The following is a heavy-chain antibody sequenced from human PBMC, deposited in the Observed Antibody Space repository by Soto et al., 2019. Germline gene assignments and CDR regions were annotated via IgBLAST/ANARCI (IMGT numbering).Heavy chain of an antibody. CDR3: ARGPGIVVVTATLGFDP. Sequence: QVQLVQSGAEVKKPGASVKVSCKASGYTFTSYDINWVRQATGQGLEWMGWMHHNSGNTGYAQKFQGRVTMTRNTSISTGDMELGSLRSEDTSVYYCARGPGIVVVTATLGFDPWGQGTLVTVSS. V-gene: IGHV1-8*01. CDR1: GYTFTSYD. CDR2: MHHNSGNT. J-gene: IGHJ5*02. D-gene: IGHD2-21*02.